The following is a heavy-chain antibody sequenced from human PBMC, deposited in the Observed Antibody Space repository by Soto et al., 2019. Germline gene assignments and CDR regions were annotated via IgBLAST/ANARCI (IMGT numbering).Heavy chain of an antibody. J-gene: IGHJ4*02. CDR2: MNHGGRG. D-gene: IGHD3-16*01. Sequence: SETLSLTCTVSGASMSYYYGSWIRQSPGKGLEHIGYMNHGGRGEYYPSLKSRVTISVDTSNNQISLKLSSVTAADTAIYYCARSGHTFGGVVWGQGVLVTVSS. V-gene: IGHV4-59*13. CDR3: ARSGHTFGGVV. CDR1: GASMSYYY.